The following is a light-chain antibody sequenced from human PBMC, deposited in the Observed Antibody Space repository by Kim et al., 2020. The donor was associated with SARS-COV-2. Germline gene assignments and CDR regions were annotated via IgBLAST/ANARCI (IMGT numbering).Light chain of an antibody. CDR1: KLGDTY. CDR2: QDS. Sequence: VSTGQTDSITCSGDKLGDTYACWYQQKPGQYPVLVIYQDSKRPSGIPERFSGSNSGNTATLTISGTQAMDEADYYCQAWDSSTYWVFGGGTQLTVL. J-gene: IGLJ3*02. V-gene: IGLV3-1*01. CDR3: QAWDSSTYWV.